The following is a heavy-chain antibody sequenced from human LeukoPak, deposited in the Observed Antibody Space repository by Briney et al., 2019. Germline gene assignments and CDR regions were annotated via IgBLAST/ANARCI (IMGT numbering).Heavy chain of an antibody. V-gene: IGHV4-39*01. Sequence: SETLSLTCTVSGGSISSSSYYWGWIRQPPGKGLEWIGSICYSGSTYYNPSLKSRVTISVDTSKSQFSLKLSSVTAADTAVYYCARRTRGYSYGPYYYGMDVWGQGTTVTVSS. CDR3: ARRTRGYSYGPYYYGMDV. CDR1: GGSISSSSYY. CDR2: ICYSGST. D-gene: IGHD5-18*01. J-gene: IGHJ6*02.